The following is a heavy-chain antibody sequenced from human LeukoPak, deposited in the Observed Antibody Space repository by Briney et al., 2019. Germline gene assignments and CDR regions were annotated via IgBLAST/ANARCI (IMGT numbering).Heavy chain of an antibody. CDR2: AYTSRST. J-gene: IGHJ4*02. D-gene: IGHD2-2*01. CDR3: ARCAYCSRTSCCLGAFDY. CDR1: GCSISTYH. Sequence: PSETLSLTATGYGCSISTYHWRWIRPPAGKGLMWIGRAYTSRSTNYNPSLKSRVTMSVDASKNQFSLKLSSVTAADTAVYYCARCAYCSRTSCCLGAFDYWGQGTMVTVSS. V-gene: IGHV4-4*07.